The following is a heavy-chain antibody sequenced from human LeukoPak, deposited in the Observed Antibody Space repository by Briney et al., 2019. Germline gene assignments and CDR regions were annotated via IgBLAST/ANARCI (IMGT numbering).Heavy chain of an antibody. V-gene: IGHV4-39*07. CDR1: GGSISNYY. J-gene: IGHJ4*02. CDR3: ASAFGELKGGFDY. CDR2: IYYSGST. D-gene: IGHD3-10*01. Sequence: SETLSLTCTVSGGSISNYYWSWIRQPPGKGLEWIGSIYYSGSTYYNPSLKSRVTISVDTSKNQFSLKLSSVTAADTAVYYCASAFGELKGGFDYWGQGTLVTVSS.